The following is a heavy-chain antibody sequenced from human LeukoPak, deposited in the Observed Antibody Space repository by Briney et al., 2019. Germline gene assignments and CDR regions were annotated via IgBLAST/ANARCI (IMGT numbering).Heavy chain of an antibody. CDR3: ARETLTTVALS. J-gene: IGHJ4*02. V-gene: IGHV3-7*01. Sequence: GGSLRLSCAASGFTFSSHWMSWVRQAPGKGLEWVVNIKQDGSEKYYVDSVKGRFTISRDNAKNSLYLQMNSLRAEDTAVYYCARETLTTVALSWGQGTLVTVSS. D-gene: IGHD4-23*01. CDR1: GFTFSSHW. CDR2: IKQDGSEK.